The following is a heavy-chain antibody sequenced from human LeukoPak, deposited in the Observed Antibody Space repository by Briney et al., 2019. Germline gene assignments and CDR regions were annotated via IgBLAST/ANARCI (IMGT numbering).Heavy chain of an antibody. CDR3: ARGMRYYYGSGSHHNWFDP. Sequence: KPGGSLRLSCAASGFTFSSYSMNWVRQAPGKGLEWVSSISSSSSYIYYADSVKGRFTISRDNAKNSLYLQMNSLRAEDTAVYYCARGMRYYYGSGSHHNWFDPWGQGTLVTVSS. CDR1: GFTFSSYS. J-gene: IGHJ5*02. CDR2: ISSSSSYI. D-gene: IGHD3-10*01. V-gene: IGHV3-21*01.